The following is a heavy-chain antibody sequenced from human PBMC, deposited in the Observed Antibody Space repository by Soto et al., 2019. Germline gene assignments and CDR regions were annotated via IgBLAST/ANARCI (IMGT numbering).Heavy chain of an antibody. CDR1: GFTVSSNY. Sequence: GGSLRLSCAASGFTVSSNYMSWVRQAPGKGLEWVSVIYSGGSTYYADSVKGRFTISRDNSKNTLYLQMNSLRAEDTAVYYCARGRGVTIFGVVISYYYGMDVWGQGTTVTVSS. CDR2: IYSGGST. J-gene: IGHJ6*02. V-gene: IGHV3-53*01. CDR3: ARGRGVTIFGVVISYYYGMDV. D-gene: IGHD3-3*01.